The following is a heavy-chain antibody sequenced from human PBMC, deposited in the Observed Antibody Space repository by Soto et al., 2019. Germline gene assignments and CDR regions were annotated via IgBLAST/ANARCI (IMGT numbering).Heavy chain of an antibody. CDR1: GYTCTSYG. D-gene: IGHD3-10*01. J-gene: IGHJ5*02. V-gene: IGHV1-18*01. CDR2: ISAYNGDT. CDR3: ARDISGGGYNGFDP. Sequence: QVQLVQSGPEVKNPGASVKGSCKASGYTCTSYGLTWVRQAPGQGLEWMGGISAYNGDTNYAQNTQGRVTMTVNTSASKAYREVRSLRYGHRAGYYCARDISGGGYNGFDPWGQGTLVTVSS.